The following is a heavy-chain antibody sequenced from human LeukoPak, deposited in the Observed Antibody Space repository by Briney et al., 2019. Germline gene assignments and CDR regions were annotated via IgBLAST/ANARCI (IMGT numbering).Heavy chain of an antibody. CDR2: ISAYNGNT. CDR1: GYTFTSYG. V-gene: IGHV1-18*01. Sequence: ASVKVSCKASGYTFTSYGISWVRRAPGQGLEWMGWISAYNGNTNYAQKLQGRVTMTTDTSTSTAYMELRSLRSDDTAVYYCARLSGYYYENWFDPWGQGTLVTVSS. D-gene: IGHD3-22*01. CDR3: ARLSGYYYENWFDP. J-gene: IGHJ5*02.